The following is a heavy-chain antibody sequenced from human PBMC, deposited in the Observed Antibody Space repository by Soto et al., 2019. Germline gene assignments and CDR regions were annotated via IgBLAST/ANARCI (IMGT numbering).Heavy chain of an antibody. Sequence: EVQLVESGGGLVQPGESLRLSCTASGITFSSYSMNWVRQAPGKGLEWLSYISSSKTTYADSVKGRFTISRDNAKXSVYLHMNSLRDEDTAVYYCVGDQDVHTPMVHGNYWGRGTRVTVSS. CDR2: ISSSKTT. CDR3: VGDQDVHTPMVHGNY. CDR1: GITFSSYS. J-gene: IGHJ4*02. V-gene: IGHV3-48*02. D-gene: IGHD5-18*01.